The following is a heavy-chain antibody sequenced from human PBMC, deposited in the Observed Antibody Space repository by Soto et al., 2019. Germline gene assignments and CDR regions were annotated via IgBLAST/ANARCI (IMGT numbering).Heavy chain of an antibody. CDR3: ARGGIAARKGRWFDP. V-gene: IGHV4-59*01. J-gene: IGHJ5*02. CDR1: GGSISDYY. CDR2: IHYSGST. D-gene: IGHD6-6*01. Sequence: LSLTCTVSGGSISDYYWSWIRQPPGKGLEWIGYIHYSGSTNYNPSLKSRVTISVNTSKNQFSLKLRSVTAADTAVYYCARGGIAARKGRWFDPWGQGTLVTVSS.